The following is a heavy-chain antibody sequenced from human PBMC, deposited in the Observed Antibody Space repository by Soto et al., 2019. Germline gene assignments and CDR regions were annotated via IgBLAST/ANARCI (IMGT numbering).Heavy chain of an antibody. CDR2: ISYDGSNK. Sequence: QVQLVESGGGVVQPGRSLRLSCAASGFSFSSYGMHWVRQAPGKGLKWVAVISYDGSNKYYADSVKGRFTISRDNSKSTLYLQMNSLRAEDTAVYYCAKDVGFSNSWHLDYWGQGTLVTVSS. J-gene: IGHJ4*02. CDR1: GFSFSSYG. V-gene: IGHV3-30*18. CDR3: AKDVGFSNSWHLDY. D-gene: IGHD6-13*01.